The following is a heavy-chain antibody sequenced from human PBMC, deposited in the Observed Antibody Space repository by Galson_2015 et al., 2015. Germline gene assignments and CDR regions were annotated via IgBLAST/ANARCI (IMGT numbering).Heavy chain of an antibody. Sequence: SVKVSCKASGYTFISYDVTWVRQAPGQGLEWMGWISAYNGNTNYAQKLQGRVTMTTDTHTSTAYMELRSLRSDDTAVCYCARATYCSTTTCSSFDYWGQGTLVTVSS. CDR2: ISAYNGNT. CDR1: GYTFISYD. J-gene: IGHJ4*02. V-gene: IGHV1-18*01. CDR3: ARATYCSTTTCSSFDY. D-gene: IGHD2-2*01.